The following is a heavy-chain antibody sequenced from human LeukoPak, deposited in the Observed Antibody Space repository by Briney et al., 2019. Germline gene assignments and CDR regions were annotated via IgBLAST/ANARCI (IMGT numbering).Heavy chain of an antibody. J-gene: IGHJ6*02. CDR1: GGTFSSYA. Sequence: SVKVSCKASGGTFSSYAISWVRQAPGQGLEWMGRIIPILGIANYAQKFQGRVTITADKSTSTAYMELSSLRSEDTAVYYCARNDYSNYYYYGMDVWGQGTKVTVSS. CDR2: IIPILGIA. V-gene: IGHV1-69*04. D-gene: IGHD4-11*01. CDR3: ARNDYSNYYYYGMDV.